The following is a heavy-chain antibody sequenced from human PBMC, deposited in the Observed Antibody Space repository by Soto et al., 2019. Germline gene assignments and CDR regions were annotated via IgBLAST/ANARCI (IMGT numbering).Heavy chain of an antibody. CDR3: VKARVFELLYFDY. Sequence: TGGSLRLSCAASGFTFSSYAMSWVRQAPGKGLEWVSAISGSGGSTYYADSVKGRFTISRDNSKNTLYLQMSSLRAEDTAVYYCVKARVFELLYFDYWGQGTLVTVSS. CDR1: GFTFSSYA. V-gene: IGHV3-23*01. CDR2: ISGSGGST. D-gene: IGHD2-15*01. J-gene: IGHJ4*02.